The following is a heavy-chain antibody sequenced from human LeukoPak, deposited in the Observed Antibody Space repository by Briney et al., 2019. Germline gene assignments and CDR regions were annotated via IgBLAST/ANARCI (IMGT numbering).Heavy chain of an antibody. Sequence: PGGSLRLSCAASGFTFSSYAMSWVRQAPGKGLEWVSAISGSGGSTYYAASVKGRFTISRDNSKNTLYLQMNSLRAEDTAVYYCAIALPGTLNGFDYWGQGTLVTVSS. CDR1: GFTFSSYA. CDR2: ISGSGGST. CDR3: AIALPGTLNGFDY. J-gene: IGHJ4*02. V-gene: IGHV3-23*01. D-gene: IGHD6-13*01.